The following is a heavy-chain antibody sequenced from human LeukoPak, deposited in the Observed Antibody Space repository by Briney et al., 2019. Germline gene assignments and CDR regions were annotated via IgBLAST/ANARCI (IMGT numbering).Heavy chain of an antibody. CDR2: IYPGDSDT. CDR3: ARFRYDSSGYYPYYLDY. CDR1: GYSFTSYW. Sequence: GESLKTSCKGSGYSFTSYWIGWVRQKPGKGLEWMGIIYPGDSDTRYSPSFQGQVTISADKSISTAYLQWSSLRASDTAMYYCARFRYDSSGYYPYYLDYWGQGTLVTVSS. D-gene: IGHD3-22*01. J-gene: IGHJ4*02. V-gene: IGHV5-51*01.